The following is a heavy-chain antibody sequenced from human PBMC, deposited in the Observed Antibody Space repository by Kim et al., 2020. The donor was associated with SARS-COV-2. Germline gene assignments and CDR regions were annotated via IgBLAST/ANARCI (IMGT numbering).Heavy chain of an antibody. CDR3: TGSGYYFQPPWYFDY. J-gene: IGHJ4*02. CDR1: GFTFSSYG. Sequence: GGSLRLSCAASGFTFSSYGMHWVRQAPGKGLEWVAVISYDGSNKYYADSVKGRFTISRDNSKNTLYLQMNSLRAEDTAVYYCTGSGYYFQPPWYFDYWGQGTLVTVSS. CDR2: ISYDGSNK. D-gene: IGHD3-22*01. V-gene: IGHV3-30*03.